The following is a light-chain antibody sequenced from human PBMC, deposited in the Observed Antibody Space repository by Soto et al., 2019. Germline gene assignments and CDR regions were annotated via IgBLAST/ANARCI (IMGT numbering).Light chain of an antibody. J-gene: IGKJ5*01. CDR2: AAS. V-gene: IGKV1-9*01. Sequence: DIPLTQSPSFLSASVGDRVTITCRASQGISSYLAWYQQKPGKPPKLLIYAASTLQSGVPSRFSGSGSGTEFTLTISSLQPEDFATYYCQQLNSYLFGQGTLLEIK. CDR1: QGISSY. CDR3: QQLNSYL.